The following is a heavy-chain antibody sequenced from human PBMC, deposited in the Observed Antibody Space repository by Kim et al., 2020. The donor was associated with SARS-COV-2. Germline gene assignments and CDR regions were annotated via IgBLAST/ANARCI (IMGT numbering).Heavy chain of an antibody. CDR2: IWYDGSNK. V-gene: IGHV3-33*06. D-gene: IGHD6-13*01. Sequence: GGSLRLSCAASGFTFSSYGMHWVRQAPGKGLEWVAVIWYDGSNKYYADSVKGRFTISRDNSKNTLYLQMNSLRAEDTAVYYCAKDLRAAADPYGMDVWGQGTTVTVSS. CDR1: GFTFSSYG. J-gene: IGHJ6*02. CDR3: AKDLRAAADPYGMDV.